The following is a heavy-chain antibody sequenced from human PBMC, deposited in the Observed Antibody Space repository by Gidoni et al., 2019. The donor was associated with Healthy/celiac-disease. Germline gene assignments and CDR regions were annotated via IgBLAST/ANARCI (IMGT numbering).Heavy chain of an antibody. J-gene: IGHJ2*01. V-gene: IGHV2-5*01. CDR2: IYWNDDK. D-gene: IGHD2-21*02. CDR3: AHRRGTVVTLDWYFDL. Sequence: QITLKESGPTLAKPTQTLTLTCPFSGFSLSTSGVGVDWIRQPPGKALGWLALIYWNDDKRYSPSLKSRLTITKDTSKNQVVLKMTNMDPVDTATYYCAHRRGTVVTLDWYFDLWGRGTLVTVSS. CDR1: GFSLSTSGVG.